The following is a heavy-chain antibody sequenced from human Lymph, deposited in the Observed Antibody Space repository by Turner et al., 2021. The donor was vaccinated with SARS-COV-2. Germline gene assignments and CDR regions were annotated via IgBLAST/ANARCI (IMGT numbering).Heavy chain of an antibody. CDR2: IYYSGST. Sequence: QLQLQEPGPGLAKPSETLSLTCTVSGGSISSSTYYWGWIRQPPGKGLEWIGSIYYSGSTYQNPSLKSRVTISVDPSKNQISLKLSSVTAADTAVYYCARQRLTRYGMDVRGQGTTVTVSS. CDR1: GGSISSSTYY. V-gene: IGHV4-39*01. D-gene: IGHD2-21*02. J-gene: IGHJ6*02. CDR3: ARQRLTRYGMDV.